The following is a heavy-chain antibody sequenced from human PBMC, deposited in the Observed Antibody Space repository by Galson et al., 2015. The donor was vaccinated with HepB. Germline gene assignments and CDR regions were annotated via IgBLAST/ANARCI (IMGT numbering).Heavy chain of an antibody. V-gene: IGHV3-9*01. Sequence: SLRLSCAASGFKFDDYAMHWVRQAPGKGLEWVSGVSWNSGNIDHADSVKGRFTISRDNAKNSLYLQMNSLRTEDTALYYCGKGADAATGKGYTQHWGQGALVVVSS. J-gene: IGHJ1*01. CDR2: VSWNSGNI. CDR1: GFKFDDYA. D-gene: IGHD6-13*01. CDR3: GKGADAATGKGYTQH.